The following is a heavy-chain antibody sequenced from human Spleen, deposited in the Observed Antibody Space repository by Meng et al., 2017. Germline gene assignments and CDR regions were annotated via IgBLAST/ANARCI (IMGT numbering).Heavy chain of an antibody. CDR2: ITSSGSTI. Sequence: GESLKISCAASGFTFSSYEMNWVRQAPGKGLEWVSYITSSGSTIYYADSVKGRFTISRDNTQNSLYLQMNSLKAEDTAVYYCARDRSASYGSGSFQYYFDYWGQGTLVTVSS. CDR3: ARDRSASYGSGSFQYYFDY. J-gene: IGHJ4*01. V-gene: IGHV3-48*03. CDR1: GFTFSSYE. D-gene: IGHD3-10*01.